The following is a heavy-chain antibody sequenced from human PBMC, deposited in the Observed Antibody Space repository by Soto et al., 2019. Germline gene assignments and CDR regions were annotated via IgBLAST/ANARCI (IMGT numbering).Heavy chain of an antibody. CDR1: GGSISSGDYY. CDR3: ARRYSGYGDY. D-gene: IGHD5-12*01. V-gene: IGHV4-61*08. J-gene: IGHJ4*02. Sequence: PSETLSLTCTFSGGSISSGDYYWSWIRQPPGKGLEWIGYIYFSGSANYNPSLKSRVTISVDTSKNQFSLKLSSVTAADTAVYYCARRYSGYGDYWGQGTLVTVSS. CDR2: IYFSGSA.